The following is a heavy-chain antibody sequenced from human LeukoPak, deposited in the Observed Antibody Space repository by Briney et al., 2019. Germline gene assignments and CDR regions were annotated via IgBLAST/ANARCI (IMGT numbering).Heavy chain of an antibody. V-gene: IGHV3-23*01. CDR2: ISGSGGST. CDR1: GFTFSSYA. J-gene: IGHJ4*02. CDR3: AKDQCTYSYDFWSGYYHFDY. Sequence: PGGSLRLSCAASGFTFSSYAMSWVRQATGKGLEWVSAISGSGGSTYYADSVKGRFTISRDNPKNTLYLQMNSLRAEDTAVYYCAKDQCTYSYDFWSGYYHFDYWGQGTLVTVSS. D-gene: IGHD3-3*01.